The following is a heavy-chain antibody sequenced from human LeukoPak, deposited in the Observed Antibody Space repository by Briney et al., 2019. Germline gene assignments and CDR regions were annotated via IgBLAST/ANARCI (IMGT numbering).Heavy chain of an antibody. Sequence: SVKVSCKASGGTFSSYAISWVRQAPGQGLEWMGGIIPIFGTTNYAQKFQGRVTITADKSTSTAYMELSSLRSDDTAVYYCARVFQKQLSDYWGQGSLVTVSS. CDR3: ARVFQKQLSDY. D-gene: IGHD6-13*01. CDR1: GGTFSSYA. V-gene: IGHV1-69*06. CDR2: IIPIFGTT. J-gene: IGHJ4*02.